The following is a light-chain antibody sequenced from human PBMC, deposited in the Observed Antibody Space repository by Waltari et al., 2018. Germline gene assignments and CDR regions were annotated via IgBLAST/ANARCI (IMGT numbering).Light chain of an antibody. CDR1: QTINGRS. CDR2: GTS. Sequence: EIVLTQSPGTLSLSLGERATLSCRAIQTINGRSLSWYEHKPGQAPRLLFYGTSSRVLGIPVRFSGSGSGTDFTLTISSLEPEDFAVYYCQQRSNWLTFGGGTKVEIK. V-gene: IGKV3D-20*02. J-gene: IGKJ4*01. CDR3: QQRSNWLT.